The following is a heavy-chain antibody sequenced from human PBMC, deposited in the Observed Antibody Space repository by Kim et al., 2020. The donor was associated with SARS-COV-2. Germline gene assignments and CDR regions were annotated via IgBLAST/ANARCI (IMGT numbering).Heavy chain of an antibody. D-gene: IGHD3-16*02. CDR2: IIPRADIT. CDR1: GGTFSNFD. Sequence: SVKVSCKTSGGTFSNFDISWVRQAPGQGLEWMGRIIPRADITNYAEKVQGRVTITADKSTTTAYMELTSLRSEDTAVYYCARGKESCRYTTCFQAFDIWGQGTDLTVSS. CDR3: ARGKESCRYTTCFQAFDI. V-gene: IGHV1-69*04. J-gene: IGHJ3*02.